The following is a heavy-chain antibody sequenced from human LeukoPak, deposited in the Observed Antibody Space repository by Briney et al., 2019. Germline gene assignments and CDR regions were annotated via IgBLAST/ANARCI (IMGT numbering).Heavy chain of an antibody. CDR1: GFTFSSYG. CDR2: IRFDGSNK. V-gene: IGHV3-30*02. D-gene: IGHD2-15*01. J-gene: IGHJ6*03. CDR3: AKDHRVCSCCSCYFSFYYYMDV. Sequence: GGSLRLSCAASGFTFSSYGMHWVRQAPGKGLEWVAFIRFDGSNKYYADSVKGRFTISRDNSKNTLYLQMDSLRTEDTVEHYCAKDHRVCSCCSCYFSFYYYMDVWGKGTTVTVSS.